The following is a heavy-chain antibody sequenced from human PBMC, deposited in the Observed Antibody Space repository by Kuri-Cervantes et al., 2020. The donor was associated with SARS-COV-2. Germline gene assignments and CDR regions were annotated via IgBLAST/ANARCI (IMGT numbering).Heavy chain of an antibody. CDR3: AKDPLYRGTYDLGKLDY. V-gene: IGHV3-23*01. J-gene: IGHJ4*01. D-gene: IGHD3-3*01. CDR1: GFTFSSYA. CDR2: ISGSGGST. Sequence: GESLKISCAASGFTFSSYAMSWVRQAPGKGLEWVSAISGSGGSTYYADSVKGRFTISRDSSKNTLYLEMNSLRVEDTAVYYCAKDPLYRGTYDLGKLDYWGRGNLVNLSS.